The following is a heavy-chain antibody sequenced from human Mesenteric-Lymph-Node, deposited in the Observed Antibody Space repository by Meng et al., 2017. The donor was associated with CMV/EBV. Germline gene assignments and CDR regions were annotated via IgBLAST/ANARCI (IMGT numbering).Heavy chain of an antibody. D-gene: IGHD3-10*01. J-gene: IGHJ3*02. V-gene: IGHV5-51*01. CDR2: FYPGDSQS. CDR3: AAQRGLGNDAYDI. CDR1: GYSFASFW. Sequence: GESLKISCKASGYSFASFWIGWVRQMPGKGLEWMGIFYPGDSQSRYSPSFQGQITISVDKSISTAYLHWSSLRASDTAIYYCAAQRGLGNDAYDIWGQGTMVTVSS.